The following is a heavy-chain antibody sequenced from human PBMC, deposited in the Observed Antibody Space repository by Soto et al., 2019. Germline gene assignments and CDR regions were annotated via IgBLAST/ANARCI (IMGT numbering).Heavy chain of an antibody. Sequence: QVQLVQSGAEVKKPGASVKVSCKASGYIFTNYYIHWVRQAPGQGLEWMAIINPLPTSGSTNYAKKFQGKINGTKDKATSTVYLELSSLRSDDTAVYYCARDLAAAAYWGQGTLVTVSS. D-gene: IGHD6-13*01. V-gene: IGHV1-46*01. CDR3: ARDLAAAAY. CDR1: GYIFTNYY. CDR2: INPLPTSGST. J-gene: IGHJ4*02.